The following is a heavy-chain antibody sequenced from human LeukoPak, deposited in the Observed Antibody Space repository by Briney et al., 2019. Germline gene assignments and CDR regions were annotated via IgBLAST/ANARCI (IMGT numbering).Heavy chain of an antibody. Sequence: WGSLRLSCAASGFTFSDYAMHWVRQAPGKGLEWVAVISYDGSNNYYADSVKGRFTISRDNSKNTLYLQMNSLRAEDTAVYYCAKPREGSSSWYAAGWGQGTLVTVSS. J-gene: IGHJ4*02. CDR3: AKPREGSSSWYAAG. D-gene: IGHD6-13*01. CDR2: ISYDGSNN. CDR1: GFTFSDYA. V-gene: IGHV3-30*18.